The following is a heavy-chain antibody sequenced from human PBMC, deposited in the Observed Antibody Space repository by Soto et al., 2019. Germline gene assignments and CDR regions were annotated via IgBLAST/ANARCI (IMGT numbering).Heavy chain of an antibody. Sequence: QITLKESGPTVVKPTQTLTLTCTFSGFSLRSSGMGVGWIRQPPGKDLEWLALIYLDDDKRYSPSLKSRLNITKKTFKNQVVLTMINRDPVDTATYFCAHSLRWLHPPDAFDIWGQGTMVTVSS. CDR3: AHSLRWLHPPDAFDI. CDR2: IYLDDDK. J-gene: IGHJ3*02. CDR1: GFSLRSSGMG. V-gene: IGHV2-5*02. D-gene: IGHD5-12*01.